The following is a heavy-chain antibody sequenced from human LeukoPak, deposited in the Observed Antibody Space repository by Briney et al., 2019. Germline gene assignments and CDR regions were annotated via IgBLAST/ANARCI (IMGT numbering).Heavy chain of an antibody. Sequence: SETLSLTCTVSGGSLRSGSYYWSWIRQPAGKGLEWIGRIYNRGSTNYNPSLKSRVTMSVDTSKNQFSLKLSSVTAADTAVYYCARDGVLRYSSSFMDVWGKGTTVTVSS. CDR2: IYNRGST. V-gene: IGHV4-61*02. CDR3: ARDGVLRYSSSFMDV. J-gene: IGHJ6*03. CDR1: GGSLRSGSYY. D-gene: IGHD6-13*01.